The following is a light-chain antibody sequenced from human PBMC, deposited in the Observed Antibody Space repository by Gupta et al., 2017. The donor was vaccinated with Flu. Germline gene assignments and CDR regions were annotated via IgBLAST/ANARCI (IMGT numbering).Light chain of an antibody. CDR1: QRINSW. Sequence: DIQMPQSPSPLSASIGDRVTITCRASQRINSWMAWYQQKPGKAPNLLIYKASTLETGVPSRFSGSGSGTEFTLTISSLQPDDFATYYCQQYYTHWTFGQGTKVEIK. CDR2: KAS. J-gene: IGKJ1*01. V-gene: IGKV1-5*03. CDR3: QQYYTHWT.